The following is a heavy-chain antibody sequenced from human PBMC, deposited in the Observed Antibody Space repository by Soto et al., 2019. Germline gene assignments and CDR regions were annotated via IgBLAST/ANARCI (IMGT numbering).Heavy chain of an antibody. J-gene: IGHJ4*01. CDR1: GFTFSNAW. Sequence: GGSLRRPCGVSGFTFSNAWMNWMRQAPGEGLEWVGRIKSKTDGGTTDYAEPVKGRFAISRDDSNNMVYLQMNSLKIEDTAVYYCTTDSYSTIIIVRFDYWGRGTLVTVSS. V-gene: IGHV3-15*07. CDR3: TTDSYSTIIIVRFDY. D-gene: IGHD3-22*01. CDR2: IKSKTDGGTT.